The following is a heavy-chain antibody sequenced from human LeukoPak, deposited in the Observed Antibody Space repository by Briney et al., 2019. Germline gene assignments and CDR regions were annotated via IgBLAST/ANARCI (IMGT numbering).Heavy chain of an antibody. CDR3: ARVVGLTGYSSSWYSGYYYYMDV. CDR2: IYTSGST. CDR1: GGSISSGSYY. D-gene: IGHD6-13*01. J-gene: IGHJ6*03. Sequence: SETLSLTCTVSGGSISSGSYYWSWIRQPAGKGLEWIGRIYTSGSTNYNPSLKSRVTISVDTSKNQFSLKLSSVTAADTAVYYCARVVGLTGYSSSWYSGYYYYMDVWGKGTTVTVSS. V-gene: IGHV4-61*02.